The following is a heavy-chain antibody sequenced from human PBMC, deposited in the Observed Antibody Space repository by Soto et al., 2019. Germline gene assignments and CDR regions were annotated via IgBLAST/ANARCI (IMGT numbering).Heavy chain of an antibody. CDR3: VTYYDFWGGYVVEDTV. CDR2: MNPNSGNT. V-gene: IGHV1-8*01. D-gene: IGHD3-3*01. J-gene: IGHJ6*02. Sequence: QVQLVQSGAEVKKPGASVKVSCKASGYTFTSYDINWVRQATGQGLEWMGWMNPNSGNTGYAQKFQGRVTMTRNTSISTAYRELSSRRSEDTAVYYCVTYYDFWGGYVVEDTVWGQGTTVTVSS. CDR1: GYTFTSYD.